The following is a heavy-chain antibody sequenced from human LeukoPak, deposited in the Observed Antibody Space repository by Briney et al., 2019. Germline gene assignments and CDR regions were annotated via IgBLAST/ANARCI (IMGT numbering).Heavy chain of an antibody. CDR3: ARADSSTYYFDY. D-gene: IGHD2-2*01. J-gene: IGHJ4*02. CDR2: IYSGGTT. Sequence: GGSLRLSCAAYGFTVSSNYMSWVRQAPGKGLEWVSIIYSGGTTYYADSVQGRFTISRNNSKNTLYLQVNSLRAEDTAVYYCARADSSTYYFDYWGQGTLVTVSS. CDR1: GFTVSSNY. V-gene: IGHV3-66*01.